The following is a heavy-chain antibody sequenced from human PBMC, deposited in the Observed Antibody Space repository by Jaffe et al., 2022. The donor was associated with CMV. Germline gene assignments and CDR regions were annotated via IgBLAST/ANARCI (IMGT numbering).Heavy chain of an antibody. CDR2: IKSKTDGGTT. CDR1: GFTFSNAW. V-gene: IGHV3-15*01. J-gene: IGHJ6*03. Sequence: EVQLVESGGGLVKPGGSLRLSCAASGFTFSNAWMSWVRQAPGKGLEWVGRIKSKTDGGTTDYAAPVKGRFTISRDDSKNTLYLQMNSLKTEDTAVYYCTTEGGDLDYYYYMDVWGKGTTVTVSS. CDR3: TTEGGDLDYYYYMDV. D-gene: IGHD2-21*02.